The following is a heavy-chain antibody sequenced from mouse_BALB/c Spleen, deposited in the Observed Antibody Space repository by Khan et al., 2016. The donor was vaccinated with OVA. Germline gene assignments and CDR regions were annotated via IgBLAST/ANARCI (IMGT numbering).Heavy chain of an antibody. Sequence: QVQLQQSGPDLVKPGASVRISCKASDYTFTSYYIHWVKQRPGQGLEWIGWIYPGNVNNKYTERFKGKATLTADKSSSTAYMQLRRLTPEASAVYFCARGGYGAFAFWGQGTLVTVSA. CDR3: ARGGYGAFAF. CDR2: IYPGNVNN. CDR1: DYTFTSYY. J-gene: IGHJ3*01. D-gene: IGHD2-2*01. V-gene: IGHV1S56*01.